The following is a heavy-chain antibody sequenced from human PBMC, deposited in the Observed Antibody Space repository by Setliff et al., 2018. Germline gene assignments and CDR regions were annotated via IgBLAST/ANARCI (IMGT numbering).Heavy chain of an antibody. V-gene: IGHV4-34*01. CDR1: GGSFSGYY. D-gene: IGHD3-16*01. J-gene: IGHJ4*02. CDR3: ARDGGEY. CDR2: IYHSGST. Sequence: SETLSLTCAVYGGSFSGYYWSWIRQPPGKGLEWIGSIYHSGSTYYNPSLKSRVTISVDTSKNQFSLKLSSVTAADTAVYYCARDGGEYWGQGTLVTVSS.